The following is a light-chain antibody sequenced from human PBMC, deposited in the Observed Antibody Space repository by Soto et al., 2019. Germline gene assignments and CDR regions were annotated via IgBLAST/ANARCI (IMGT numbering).Light chain of an antibody. CDR2: EVR. CDR1: MRDVGAYNL. V-gene: IGLV2-14*01. CDR3: SAYTARSTLV. Sequence: QSALTQPASVSGSAGQSITISCSGTMRDVGAYNLVSWYQQHPGTAPKLIIYEVRNRPSGISSRFSGSGSGNTASLTISELQSEDEGDYYCSAYTARSTLVFGGGTKLTVL. J-gene: IGLJ3*02.